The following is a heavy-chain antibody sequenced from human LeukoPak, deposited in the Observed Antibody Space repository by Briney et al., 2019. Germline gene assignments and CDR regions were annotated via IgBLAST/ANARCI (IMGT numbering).Heavy chain of an antibody. V-gene: IGHV3-7*01. CDR3: ASSTYDDY. CDR1: GFTFNSYS. CDR2: IKQDGSEK. Sequence: GGSLRLSCAASGFTFNSYSMNWVRQAPGKGLEWVANIKQDGSEKYYVDSVKGRFTISRDNAKNSLYLQMNSLRAEDTAVYYCASSTYDDYWGQGTLVTVSS. J-gene: IGHJ4*02. D-gene: IGHD5/OR15-5a*01.